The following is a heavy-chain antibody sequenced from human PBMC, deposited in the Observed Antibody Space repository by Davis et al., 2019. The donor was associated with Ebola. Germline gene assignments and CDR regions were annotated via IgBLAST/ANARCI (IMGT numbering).Heavy chain of an antibody. CDR1: GGTFRSSG. Sequence: SVKVSCKASGGTFRSSGISWVRQAPGQGLEWMGAIIPMFGTVNYAQKIQGRVTITADESTTTAYMELSSLRSEDSAVYYCARVGGSGSYPTIGGMDVWGQGTTVTVSS. V-gene: IGHV1-69*13. D-gene: IGHD3-10*01. CDR3: ARVGGSGSYPTIGGMDV. CDR2: IIPMFGTV. J-gene: IGHJ6*02.